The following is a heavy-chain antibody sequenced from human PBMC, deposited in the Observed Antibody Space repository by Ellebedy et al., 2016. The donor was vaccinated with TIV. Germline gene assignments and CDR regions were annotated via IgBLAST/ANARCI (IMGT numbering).Heavy chain of an antibody. CDR3: ARGGSAWDKNFFDS. CDR2: ISNSTTT. CDR1: RSSIVGHY. Sequence: SETLSLTCTVSRSSIVGHYWSWIRQTPGKGLDYLGYISNSTTTNSTPSLMSRLTISVDTSTNQFSLNLSSVTAADTALDYCARGGSAWDKNFFDSWGKGTLVTVSS. V-gene: IGHV4-59*11. J-gene: IGHJ4*02. D-gene: IGHD1-26*01.